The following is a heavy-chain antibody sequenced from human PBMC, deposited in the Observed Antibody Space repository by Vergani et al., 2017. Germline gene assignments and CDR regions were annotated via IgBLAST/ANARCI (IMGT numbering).Heavy chain of an antibody. Sequence: QVQLQQWGAGLLKPSETLSLTCAVYGGSFSGYYWSWIRQPPGKGLEWIGEINHSGSTNYNPSLKSRVTISVDTSKNQFSLKLSSVTAADTAVYYCARGVGAPHDYWGQGTLVTVSS. V-gene: IGHV4-34*01. D-gene: IGHD1-26*01. CDR2: INHSGST. J-gene: IGHJ4*02. CDR1: GGSFSGYY. CDR3: ARGVGAPHDY.